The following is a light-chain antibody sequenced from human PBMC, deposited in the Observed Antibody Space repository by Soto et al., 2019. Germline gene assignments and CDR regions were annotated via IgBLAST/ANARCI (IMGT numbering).Light chain of an antibody. Sequence: QSVLTQPPSASGTPGQRVTVSCSGSSSNIGSNTVSWYQQLPGTAPKLLIYSNTQRPSGVPDRFSGSKSDTSASLAISGLHSEDEADYYCAAWDDSLNALVFGTGTKLTVL. CDR3: AAWDDSLNALV. V-gene: IGLV1-44*01. J-gene: IGLJ1*01. CDR2: SNT. CDR1: SSNIGSNT.